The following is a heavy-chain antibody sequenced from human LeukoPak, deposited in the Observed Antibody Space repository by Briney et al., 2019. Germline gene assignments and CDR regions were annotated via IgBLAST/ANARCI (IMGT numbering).Heavy chain of an antibody. CDR1: GFTFGDYA. V-gene: IGHV3-49*03. D-gene: IGHD6-19*01. J-gene: IGHJ3*02. Sequence: GGSLRLSCKASGFTFGDYAMSWFRQAPGKGLKWVGFIRSKAYSGTTEYAASVKGRFTISRDDSKSIAYLQMSSLKTEDTAVYYCSRVGYSSGWSDAFDIWGQGTMVTVSS. CDR3: SRVGYSSGWSDAFDI. CDR2: IRSKAYSGTT.